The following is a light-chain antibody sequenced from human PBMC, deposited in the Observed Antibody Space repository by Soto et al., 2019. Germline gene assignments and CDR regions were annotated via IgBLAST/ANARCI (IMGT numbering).Light chain of an antibody. CDR3: HQYNIGPPLL. V-gene: IGKV3-15*01. J-gene: IGKJ4*01. CDR1: QSVSNN. Sequence: DIVLTPSPATLSVSPWERVTIYCLASQSVSNNLAWYQQKPGQAPRLLIYGASTRATGIPARFSGSGSGTEYTLTISGLQSEDFAVYYCHQYNIGPPLLVGGGTKVDIK. CDR2: GAS.